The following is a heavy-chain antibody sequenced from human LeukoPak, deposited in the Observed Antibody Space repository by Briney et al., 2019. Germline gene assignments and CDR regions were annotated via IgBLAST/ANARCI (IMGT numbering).Heavy chain of an antibody. V-gene: IGHV3-48*02. CDR3: ARTGTLDY. CDR2: ISSSSSAI. CDR1: GFTFSSYS. Sequence: GGSLRLSSAASGFTFSSYSMNWVRQAPGKGLERVSYISSSSSAIYYADSVKGRFTISRDNANNSVYLQMNSLRDEDTAVYYCARTGTLDYWGQGTLVTVSS. J-gene: IGHJ4*02. D-gene: IGHD3-10*01.